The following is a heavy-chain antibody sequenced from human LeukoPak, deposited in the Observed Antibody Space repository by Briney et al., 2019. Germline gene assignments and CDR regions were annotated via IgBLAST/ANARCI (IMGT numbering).Heavy chain of an antibody. V-gene: IGHV3-9*01. Sequence: GGSLRLSCAASGFTFDDYAMHWVRQAPGKGLEWVSGISWNSGSIGYADSVKGRFTISRDNAKNSLYLQMNSLRAEDTALYYCAKDKDIVVVVAATSAFYIWGQGTMVTVSS. CDR2: ISWNSGSI. CDR3: AKDKDIVVVVAATSAFYI. J-gene: IGHJ3*02. CDR1: GFTFDDYA. D-gene: IGHD2-15*01.